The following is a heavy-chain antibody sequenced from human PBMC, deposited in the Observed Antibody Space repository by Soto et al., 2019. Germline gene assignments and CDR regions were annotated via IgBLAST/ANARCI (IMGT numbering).Heavy chain of an antibody. CDR1: GFSVSTNF. CDR2: IYSGGSA. CDR3: STAPGFFDY. D-gene: IGHD4-17*01. J-gene: IGHJ4*02. Sequence: EVQLVDSGGGLVQPGGSLRLSCAASGFSVSTNFMAWVHQAPGKGLEWVSVIYSGGSAYYADSVRGRFTISRDSSKNTLYLQMNSLRAEDTAVYYCSTAPGFFDYWGQGTLVTVSS. V-gene: IGHV3-66*01.